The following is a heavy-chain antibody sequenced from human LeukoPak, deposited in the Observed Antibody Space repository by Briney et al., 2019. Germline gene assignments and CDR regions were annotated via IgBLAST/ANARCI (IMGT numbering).Heavy chain of an antibody. CDR2: ISSSGSTI. CDR1: GFTFTSYS. Sequence: GGSLRLSCKVSGFTFTSYSLNWVRQAPGKGLEWVSYISSSGSTIYYADSVKGRFTISRDSANNAPWLQMNSLRVEDTAVYYCARDSFGDYAIDSWGQGTLVIVSS. D-gene: IGHD4-17*01. V-gene: IGHV3-48*04. CDR3: ARDSFGDYAIDS. J-gene: IGHJ4*02.